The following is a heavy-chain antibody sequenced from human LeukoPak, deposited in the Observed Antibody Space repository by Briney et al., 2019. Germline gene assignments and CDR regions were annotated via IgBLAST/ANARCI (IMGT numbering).Heavy chain of an antibody. CDR1: GGSFTDYY. J-gene: IGHJ6*02. D-gene: IGHD2-21*02. V-gene: IGHV4-34*01. CDR3: ARGPVRDDGLTGISYYFGLDV. CDR2: IHHRAGA. Sequence: SETLSLTCAVYGGSFTDYYWSWIRHLPGKGLEWIGEIHHRAGANYNPSLWGRVTISADTSKNQFSLHLTSVTAADTATFYCARGPVRDDGLTGISYYFGLDVWGHGTAVTVFS.